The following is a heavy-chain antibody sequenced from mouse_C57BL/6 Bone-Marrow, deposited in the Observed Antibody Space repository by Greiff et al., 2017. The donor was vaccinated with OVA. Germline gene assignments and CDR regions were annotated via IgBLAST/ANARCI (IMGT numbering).Heavy chain of an antibody. CDR2: IDPSDSYT. Sequence: QVQLQQPGAELVMPGASVKLSCNASGYTFTSYWMHWVKQRPGQGLEWIGEIDPSDSYTNYNQKFKGKSTLTVDKSSSTAYMQLSSLTSEDSAVYYCARGLSYYYAMDYWGQGTSVTVSS. V-gene: IGHV1-69*01. CDR3: ARGLSYYYAMDY. CDR1: GYTFTSYW. J-gene: IGHJ4*01. D-gene: IGHD1-2*01.